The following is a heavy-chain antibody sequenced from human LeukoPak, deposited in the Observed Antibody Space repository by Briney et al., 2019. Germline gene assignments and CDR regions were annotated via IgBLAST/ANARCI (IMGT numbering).Heavy chain of an antibody. J-gene: IGHJ6*02. Sequence: GRSLRLSCAASGFTFSGSAMHWVRQAPGQGVEWMGIINPSGGSTSYAQKFQGRVTMTRDTSTSTVYMELSSLRSEDTAVYYCARDTPYYYYGMDVWGQGTTVTVSS. CDR1: GFTFSGSA. CDR3: ARDTPYYYYGMDV. V-gene: IGHV1-46*01. CDR2: INPSGGST.